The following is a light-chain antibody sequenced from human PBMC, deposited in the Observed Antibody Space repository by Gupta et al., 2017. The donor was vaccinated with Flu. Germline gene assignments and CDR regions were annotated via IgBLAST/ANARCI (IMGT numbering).Light chain of an antibody. Sequence: SAPTQPRSVSGSPGQSVTISCTGTSNDVGGYNRVSWYEQRPGKAPQLILYGVTERPAGVPDRFSGSKSGNTASLTISGLQADDEADYYCSSHAGRVTWVFGTGTTVTVL. CDR3: SSHAGRVTWV. CDR1: SNDVGGYNR. CDR2: GVT. J-gene: IGLJ1*01. V-gene: IGLV2-11*01.